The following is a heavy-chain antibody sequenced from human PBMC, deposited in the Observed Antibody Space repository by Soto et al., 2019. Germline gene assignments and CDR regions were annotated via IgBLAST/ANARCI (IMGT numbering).Heavy chain of an antibody. CDR2: INPSGGST. J-gene: IGHJ6*02. Sequence: QVQLVQSGAEVKKPGASVKGSCKASGYTFTSYYMHWVRQAPGQGLEWMGIINPSGGSTSYAQKFQGRVTLTRDTSTRTVYMELSRLRSEDTAVYYCARDSGADYYYYGMDVWGQGTTVTVSS. D-gene: IGHD3-10*01. CDR3: ARDSGADYYYYGMDV. CDR1: GYTFTSYY. V-gene: IGHV1-46*03.